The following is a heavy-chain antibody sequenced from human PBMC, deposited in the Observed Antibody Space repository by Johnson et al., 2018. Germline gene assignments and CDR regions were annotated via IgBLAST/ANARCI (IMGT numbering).Heavy chain of an antibody. CDR3: ARGQTDPIVTVPAGLTMFGLDV. CDR1: GDTYSDYV. D-gene: IGHD2-2*01. CDR2: IIPMFGTV. V-gene: IGHV1-69*01. J-gene: IGHJ6*02. Sequence: QVRLVESGAEVKKPGSSVKVSCKASGDTYSDYVISWVRQAPGQGLEWMGGIIPMFGTVNYAQKFRGRVTLTAEEATGTAYMELSSLRDEDTAVYYGARGQTDPIVTVPAGLTMFGLDVWGQGTTVIVS.